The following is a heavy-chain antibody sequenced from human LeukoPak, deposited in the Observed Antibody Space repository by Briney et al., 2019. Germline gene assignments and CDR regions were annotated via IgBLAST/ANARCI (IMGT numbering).Heavy chain of an antibody. Sequence: ASVKVSCKASGYTFTSYDINWVRQATGQGLEWMGWMNPNSGNTGYAQKFQGRVTMTRNTSISTAYMELSSLRSEDTAVYYCARSRLLDTAMVTWGQGTLVTVSS. CDR1: GYTFTSYD. CDR2: MNPNSGNT. V-gene: IGHV1-8*01. CDR3: ARSRLLDTAMVT. D-gene: IGHD5-18*01. J-gene: IGHJ4*02.